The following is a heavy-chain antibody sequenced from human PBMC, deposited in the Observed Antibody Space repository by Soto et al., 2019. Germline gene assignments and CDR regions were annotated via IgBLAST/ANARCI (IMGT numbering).Heavy chain of an antibody. J-gene: IGHJ4*02. D-gene: IGHD1-7*01. CDR3: AKDQTLPNWNYSLLDY. V-gene: IGHV1-18*04. CDR2: INVYNGNT. CDR1: GYTFTSNS. Sequence: ASVKVSCKASGYTFTSNSIGWVRQAPGQGLEWMGWINVYNGNTKYAQQLQGRVTLTTDTSTSTAYMDLRSLRPEDTAVYYCAKDQTLPNWNYSLLDYWGQGALVTVS.